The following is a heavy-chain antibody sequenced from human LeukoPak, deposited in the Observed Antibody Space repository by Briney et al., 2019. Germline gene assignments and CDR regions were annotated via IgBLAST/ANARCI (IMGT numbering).Heavy chain of an antibody. CDR3: AGDISSSGGLEY. V-gene: IGHV3-7*04. D-gene: IGHD6-6*01. Sequence: GGSLRLSCAASGFTFSRYWMNRVRQAPGTGLEWVANIGQDGSKEHYVDSVKGRFTISRDNAKNSLFLQMNNLRGEDTAIYYCAGDISSSGGLEYWGQGTLVTVSS. J-gene: IGHJ4*02. CDR1: GFTFSRYW. CDR2: IGQDGSKE.